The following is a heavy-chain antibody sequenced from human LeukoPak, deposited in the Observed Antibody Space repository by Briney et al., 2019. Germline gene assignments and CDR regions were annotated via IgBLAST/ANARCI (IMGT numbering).Heavy chain of an antibody. J-gene: IGHJ3*02. Sequence: PGGSLRLSCAASGYTFSSYGMHWVRQAPGKGLEWVAVISYDGSNKYYADSVKGRFTISRDNSKNTQYLQMNSLRAEDKSLYYCAKSQSGSVDAFDIWGQGTMVTVSS. CDR3: AKSQSGSVDAFDI. V-gene: IGHV3-30*18. D-gene: IGHD3-10*01. CDR2: ISYDGSNK. CDR1: GYTFSSYG.